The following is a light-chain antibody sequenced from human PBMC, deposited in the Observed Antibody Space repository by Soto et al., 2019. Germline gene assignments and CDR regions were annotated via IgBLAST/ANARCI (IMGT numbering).Light chain of an antibody. J-gene: IGKJ3*01. CDR1: QSVSSSY. CDR3: QKDGSSFT. V-gene: IGKV3-20*01. CDR2: GAS. Sequence: EIVLTQSPGTLSLSPGERATISCRASQSVSSSYLAWYQQKPGQAPRLLIYGASSRATGIPDRFSGSGSGTDFTLTTSRLEHEDFAVYYCQKDGSSFTFGPGTKVDIK.